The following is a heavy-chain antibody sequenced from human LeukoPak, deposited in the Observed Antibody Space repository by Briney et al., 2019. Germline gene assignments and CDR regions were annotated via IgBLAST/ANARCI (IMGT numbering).Heavy chain of an antibody. J-gene: IGHJ4*02. CDR3: ARVPGITIFGVVPPYYFDY. CDR2: IYYSGST. V-gene: IGHV4-31*03. Sequence: SETLSLTCTVSGGSISSGGYYWSWIRQHPGKGLEWIGYIYYSGSTYYNPSLKSRVTISVDTSENQFSLKLSSVTAADTAVYYCARVPGITIFGVVPPYYFDYWGQGTLVTVSS. D-gene: IGHD3-3*01. CDR1: GGSISSGGYY.